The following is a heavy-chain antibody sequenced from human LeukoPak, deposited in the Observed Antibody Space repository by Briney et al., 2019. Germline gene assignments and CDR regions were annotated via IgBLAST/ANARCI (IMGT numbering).Heavy chain of an antibody. CDR1: GFIFSNYG. Sequence: PGGSRRLSCAASGFIFSNYGMHWVRQAPGKGLEWLALISYDANNKYYADSVKGRFTISRDNSKNTVYLQMNSLKTEDTAVYYCAKVSSLRELLRPEDYWGQGTLVTVSS. J-gene: IGHJ4*02. CDR3: AKVSSLRELLRPEDY. D-gene: IGHD1-7*01. CDR2: ISYDANNK. V-gene: IGHV3-30*18.